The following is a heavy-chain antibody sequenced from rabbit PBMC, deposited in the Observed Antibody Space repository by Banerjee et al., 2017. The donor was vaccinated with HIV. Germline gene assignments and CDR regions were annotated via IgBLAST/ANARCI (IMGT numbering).Heavy chain of an antibody. D-gene: IGHD4-1*01. J-gene: IGHJ4*01. V-gene: IGHV1S40*01. CDR3: ARDLAGVIGWNFNL. Sequence: SFSNGYVMCWVRQAPGKGLEWIGCIGAGSSGSTYYASWAKGRFTVSKTSSTTVTLQMTSLTAADTASYFCARDLAGVIGWNFNLWGPGTLVTVS. CDR2: IGAGSSGST. CDR1: SFSNGYV.